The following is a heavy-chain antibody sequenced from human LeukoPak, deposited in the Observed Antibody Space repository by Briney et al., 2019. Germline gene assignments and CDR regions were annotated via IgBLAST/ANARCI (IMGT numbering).Heavy chain of an antibody. CDR1: GFTYSSLD. Sequence: GGSLRLSCAASGFTYSSLDIVWVRQAPGKGLEWVSGISASGSNTFYADSVKSRFTISRDNSKNTLYLQMSSLTAEDAAIYCCAKDSVRSGGWFYFDNWGQGTLVSFSS. D-gene: IGHD6-19*01. CDR2: ISASGSNT. J-gene: IGHJ4*02. V-gene: IGHV3-23*01. CDR3: AKDSVRSGGWFYFDN.